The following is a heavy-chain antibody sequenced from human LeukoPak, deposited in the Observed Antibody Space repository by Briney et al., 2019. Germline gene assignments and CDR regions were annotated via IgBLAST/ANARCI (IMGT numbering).Heavy chain of an antibody. D-gene: IGHD3-22*01. CDR1: EFTFSNAW. CDR3: AMGPYYYDSSGYYY. V-gene: IGHV3-74*01. Sequence: PGGSLRLSCAASEFTFSNAWMNWVRQAPGKGLVWVSRINSDGSSTSYADSVKGRFTISRDNAKNTLYLQMNSLRAEDTAVYYCAMGPYYYDSSGYYYWGQGTLVTVSS. CDR2: INSDGSST. J-gene: IGHJ4*02.